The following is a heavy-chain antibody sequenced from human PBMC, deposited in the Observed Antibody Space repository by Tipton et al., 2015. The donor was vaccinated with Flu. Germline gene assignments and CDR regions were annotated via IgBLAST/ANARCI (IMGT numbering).Heavy chain of an antibody. CDR2: IFSSGTT. Sequence: TLSLTCTVSGGSLSRQYCNWIRQPPGQGLEWIGYIFSSGTTNYNSPFKSRVTISVDTSKNQFSLKVFSVTAADTAVYYCARRDYSNYVSDPKSWFDPWGQGILVTVS. D-gene: IGHD4-11*01. CDR3: ARRDYSNYVSDPKSWFDP. V-gene: IGHV4-59*08. J-gene: IGHJ5*02. CDR1: GGSLSRQY.